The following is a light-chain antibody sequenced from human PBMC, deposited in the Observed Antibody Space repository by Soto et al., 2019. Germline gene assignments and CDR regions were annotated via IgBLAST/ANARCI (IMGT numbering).Light chain of an antibody. CDR1: QGISNY. V-gene: IGKV1-27*01. CDR2: AAS. J-gene: IGKJ3*01. CDR3: QRHNSAPPVS. Sequence: DIQMTQSPSSLSASVGDRVTITCRASQGISNYLAWYQQKPGKVPKLLIYAASTLQSGGPSRFRGRGSWTHFTLTISSLQPEDVATYYCQRHNSAPPVSFGPGTKVDLK.